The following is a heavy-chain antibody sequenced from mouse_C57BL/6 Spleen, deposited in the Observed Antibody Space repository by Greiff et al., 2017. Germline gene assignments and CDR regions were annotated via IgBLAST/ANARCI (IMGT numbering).Heavy chain of an antibody. J-gene: IGHJ2*01. CDR1: GYTFTSYW. Sequence: QVQLQQPGAELVKPGASVKMSCKASGYTFTSYWITWVKQRPVQGLEWIGDIYPGSGSTNYNEKFKSKATLTVDTSSSTAYMQRSSLTSEDSAVYYCARGPQRGRDYFDDWGQGTTLTVSS. V-gene: IGHV1-55*01. CDR2: IYPGSGST. D-gene: IGHD4-1*02. CDR3: ARGPQRGRDYFDD.